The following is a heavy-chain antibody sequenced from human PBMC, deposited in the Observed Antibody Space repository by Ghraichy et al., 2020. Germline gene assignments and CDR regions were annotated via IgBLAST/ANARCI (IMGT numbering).Heavy chain of an antibody. Sequence: GALRLSCAASGFTFNSYAMSWVRQAPGKGLEWVSSISDSGGSTYYADSVKGRFTISRDNSKNTLYLQMNSLRAEDTAVYYCAKRDGGYWGQGTLVTVSS. CDR2: ISDSGGST. D-gene: IGHD3-16*01. V-gene: IGHV3-23*01. CDR3: AKRDGGY. J-gene: IGHJ1*01. CDR1: GFTFNSYA.